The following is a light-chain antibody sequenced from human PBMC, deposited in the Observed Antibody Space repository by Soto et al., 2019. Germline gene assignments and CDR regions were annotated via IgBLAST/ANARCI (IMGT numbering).Light chain of an antibody. CDR2: GLS. CDR1: QSLSSRN. CDR3: QQYDSSPRT. Sequence: ELVLTQSPGTLSLSPGERPTLPCRASQSLSSRNFAWYQQKAGQAPRPLIYGLSSRATGIPDRLSGSGSGTDFTLTISRLEAEDFVVYYCQQYDSSPRTFGQGTKVEIK. J-gene: IGKJ1*01. V-gene: IGKV3-20*01.